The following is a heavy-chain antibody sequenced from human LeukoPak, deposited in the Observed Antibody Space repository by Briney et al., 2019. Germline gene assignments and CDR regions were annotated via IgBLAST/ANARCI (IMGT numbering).Heavy chain of an antibody. V-gene: IGHV3-66*01. CDR3: ARANYEILTGYLYFDY. J-gene: IGHJ4*02. Sequence: QPGGSLRLSCAASGFTVSSNYMSWVRQAPGKGLEWVSIIYSGGSTHYGDSVKGRCTISRDNSKNTLYLQMNSLRAEDTAVYYCARANYEILTGYLYFDYWGQGTLVTVSS. CDR2: IYSGGST. D-gene: IGHD3-9*01. CDR1: GFTVSSNY.